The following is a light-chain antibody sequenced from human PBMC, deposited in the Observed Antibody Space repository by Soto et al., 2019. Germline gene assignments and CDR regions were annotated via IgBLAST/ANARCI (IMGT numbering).Light chain of an antibody. Sequence: DIKMTQPPSTLSGSVGDRVTITCRASQTISSWLAWYQQKPGKAPKLLIYKASTLKSGVPSRFSSSGSGTEFTLTISSLQPDDFATYFCQHYNSYSEAFGQGTKVDIK. J-gene: IGKJ1*01. CDR2: KAS. CDR1: QTISSW. V-gene: IGKV1-5*03. CDR3: QHYNSYSEA.